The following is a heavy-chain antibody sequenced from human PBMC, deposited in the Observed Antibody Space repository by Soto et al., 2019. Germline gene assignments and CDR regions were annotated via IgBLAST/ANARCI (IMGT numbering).Heavy chain of an antibody. Sequence: SETLSLTCAVSGGSISSSNWWSWVRQPPGKGLEWIGEIYHSGSTNYNPSLKSRVTISVDKSKNQFSLKLSSVTAADTAVYYCAARRIAARPGWFDPWGQGTLVTVSS. CDR2: IYHSGST. CDR1: GGSISSSNW. D-gene: IGHD6-6*01. CDR3: AARRIAARPGWFDP. J-gene: IGHJ5*02. V-gene: IGHV4-4*02.